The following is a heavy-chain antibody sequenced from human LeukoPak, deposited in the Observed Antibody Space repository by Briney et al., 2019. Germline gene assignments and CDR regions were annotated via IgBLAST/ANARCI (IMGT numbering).Heavy chain of an antibody. D-gene: IGHD3-10*01. CDR2: INHSGST. V-gene: IGHV4-34*01. J-gene: IGHJ4*02. CDR3: ARRGGTRGTMVRGVIPYYFDY. CDR1: GGSFSGYY. Sequence: PSETLSLTCAVYGGSFSGYYWSWIRQPPGKGLEWIGEINHSGSTNYNPSLKRRVTISVDTSKNQFSLKLSSVTAADTAVYYCARRGGTRGTMVRGVIPYYFDYWGQGTLVTVSS.